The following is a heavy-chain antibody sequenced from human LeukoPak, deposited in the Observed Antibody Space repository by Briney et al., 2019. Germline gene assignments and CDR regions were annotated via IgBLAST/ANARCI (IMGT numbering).Heavy chain of an antibody. Sequence: PSETLSLTCAVYGGSFSGYYWSWIRQPPGKGLEWIGEINHSGSTNYNPSLKSRVTISVDTSKNQFSLKLSSVTAEDTAVYYCARDFTSLAYWGQGTLVTVSS. CDR3: ARDFTSLAY. CDR1: GGSFSGYY. J-gene: IGHJ4*02. CDR2: INHSGST. V-gene: IGHV4-34*01. D-gene: IGHD2-8*01.